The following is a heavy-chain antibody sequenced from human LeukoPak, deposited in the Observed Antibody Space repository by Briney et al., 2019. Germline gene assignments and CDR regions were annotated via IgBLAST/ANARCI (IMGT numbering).Heavy chain of an antibody. Sequence: ASVKVSCKASGGTFSSYAISWVRQAPGQGLEWMGGIIPIFGTANYAQKFQGRVTITADESTSTAYMELSSPRSEDTAVYYCARARTLRLRLGELSPRGYFDYWGQGTLVTVSS. V-gene: IGHV1-69*13. CDR3: ARARTLRLRLGELSPRGYFDY. J-gene: IGHJ4*02. CDR2: IIPIFGTA. CDR1: GGTFSSYA. D-gene: IGHD3-16*02.